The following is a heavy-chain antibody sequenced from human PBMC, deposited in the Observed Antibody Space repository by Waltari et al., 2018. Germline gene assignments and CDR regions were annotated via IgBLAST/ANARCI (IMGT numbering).Heavy chain of an antibody. CDR1: GFTFDDYA. D-gene: IGHD3-22*01. V-gene: IGHV3-9*01. CDR3: AKDNLYDSSEGYFDY. CDR2: ISWNRGSI. Sequence: EVQLVESGGGLVQPGRSLRLSCAASGFTFDDYAMHWVRQALGKGLEWVSGISWNRGSIGYADSVKGRFTISRDNAKNSLYLQMNSLRAEDTALYYCAKDNLYDSSEGYFDYWGQGTLVTVSS. J-gene: IGHJ4*02.